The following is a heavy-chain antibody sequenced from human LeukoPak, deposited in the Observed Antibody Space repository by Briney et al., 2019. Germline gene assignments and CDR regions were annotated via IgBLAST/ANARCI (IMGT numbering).Heavy chain of an antibody. Sequence: ASVKVSCKASGYTFTCYYMHWVRQAPGQGLEWMGWINTNTGNPTYAQGFTGRFVFSLDTSVSTAYLQISSLKAEDTAVYYCARGAGYSYGYYVDYWGQGTLVTVSS. CDR1: GYTFTCYY. J-gene: IGHJ4*02. CDR3: ARGAGYSYGYYVDY. CDR2: INTNTGNP. V-gene: IGHV7-4-1*02. D-gene: IGHD5-18*01.